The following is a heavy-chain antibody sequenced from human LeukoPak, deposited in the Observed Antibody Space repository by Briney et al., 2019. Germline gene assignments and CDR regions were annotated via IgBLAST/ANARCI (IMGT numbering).Heavy chain of an antibody. Sequence: GGSLRLSCAASGFTFSNAWMSWVRQAPGKGLEWVGRIKSKTDGGTTDYAAPVEGRFTISRDDSKNTLYLQMNSLKTEDTAVYYCTTAGKEYYYDSSGYYYNFDYWGQGTLVTVSS. J-gene: IGHJ4*02. D-gene: IGHD3-22*01. V-gene: IGHV3-15*01. CDR3: TTAGKEYYYDSSGYYYNFDY. CDR2: IKSKTDGGTT. CDR1: GFTFSNAW.